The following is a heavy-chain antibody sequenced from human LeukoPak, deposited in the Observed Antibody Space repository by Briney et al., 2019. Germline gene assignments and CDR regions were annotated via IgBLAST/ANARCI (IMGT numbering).Heavy chain of an antibody. Sequence: SETPSLTCTVSGDSISTYYWSWIRQPPGKGLEWIGYVYYTGSTNHNPSLRSRVTISVDTSNNQFSLKMRSVTAADTAVYYCARARIAVSYFDYWGQGALVTVSS. CDR2: VYYTGST. D-gene: IGHD6-6*01. J-gene: IGHJ4*02. CDR3: ARARIAVSYFDY. V-gene: IGHV4-59*01. CDR1: GDSISTYY.